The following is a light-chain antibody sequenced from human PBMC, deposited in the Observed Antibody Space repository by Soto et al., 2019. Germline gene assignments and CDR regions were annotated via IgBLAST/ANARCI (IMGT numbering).Light chain of an antibody. CDR2: GAS. CDR3: QQHYDWLTWT. CDR1: QSINTN. V-gene: IGKV3-15*01. Sequence: EIVMTQSPATLSVSPGERATLSCRASQSINTNLAWYQQKPGQAPRLLIYGASTRATGIPARFSGSGSGTEFTLTISSLQSEDSAVYYCQQHYDWLTWTFGQGTKVDI. J-gene: IGKJ1*01.